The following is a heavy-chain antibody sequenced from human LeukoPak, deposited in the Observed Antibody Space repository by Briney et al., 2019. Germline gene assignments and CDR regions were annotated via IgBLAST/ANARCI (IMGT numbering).Heavy chain of an antibody. CDR1: GFTFSNYG. Sequence: GGSLRPSCAVSGFTFSNYGVHWVRQAPGKGLEWVALLSSGGINKHYADSVKGRFIISRDNSMNTLYLQMNSLRVEDTAVYYCARDHAGSGRAFDNWGQGTLVTVSS. CDR3: ARDHAGSGRAFDN. D-gene: IGHD2-15*01. CDR2: LSSGGINK. V-gene: IGHV3-30*03. J-gene: IGHJ4*02.